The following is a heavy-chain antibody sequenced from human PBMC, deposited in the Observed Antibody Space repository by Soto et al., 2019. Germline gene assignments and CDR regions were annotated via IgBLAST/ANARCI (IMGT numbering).Heavy chain of an antibody. V-gene: IGHV3-23*01. CDR3: AKDRPNGDWGPFDI. D-gene: IGHD7-27*01. J-gene: IGHJ3*02. CDR2: ISGSGDAI. CDR1: GITFSNYA. Sequence: GGSLRLSCAASGITFSNYAICWVRQAPGKGLESLSIISGSGDAIDYADSVKGRFTISRDNSKNTLYLQLNSLRADDTAVYYCAKDRPNGDWGPFDIWGQGTMVTVSS.